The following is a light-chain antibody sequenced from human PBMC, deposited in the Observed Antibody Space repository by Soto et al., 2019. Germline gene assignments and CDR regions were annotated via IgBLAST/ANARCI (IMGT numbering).Light chain of an antibody. Sequence: QSVLTQARSVSGSPGQSVTISCAGTSSDVGAYKYVSWYQQHPGKAPKLLLYDVSKRPSGVPNRFSGSKSGSTASLTISGLRTEDEANYYCSSYTGTSTQVFGTGTKVTVL. J-gene: IGLJ1*01. CDR2: DVS. CDR3: SSYTGTSTQV. V-gene: IGLV2-11*01. CDR1: SSDVGAYKY.